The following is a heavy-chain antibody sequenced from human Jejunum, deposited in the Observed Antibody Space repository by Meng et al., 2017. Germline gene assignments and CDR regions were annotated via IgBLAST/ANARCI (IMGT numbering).Heavy chain of an antibody. CDR2: INPNSGGT. J-gene: IGHJ4*02. Sequence: ASVKVSCKTSGYTFTAYYIHWVRQAPGQGLEWMGWINPNSGGTNYAQNFQGGVTMTRDTSISTAYMELSRLRSDDTAVYYCAKEFHDSSGSRAYIDNWGQGTLVTVSS. CDR1: GYTFTAYY. CDR3: AKEFHDSSGSRAYIDN. V-gene: IGHV1-2*02. D-gene: IGHD3-22*01.